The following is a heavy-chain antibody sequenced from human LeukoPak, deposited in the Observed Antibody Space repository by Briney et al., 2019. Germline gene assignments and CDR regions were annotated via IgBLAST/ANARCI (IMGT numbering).Heavy chain of an antibody. D-gene: IGHD3-22*01. J-gene: IGHJ4*02. CDR3: ARQVHYYDSSGYLFYFDY. Sequence: SETLSLTCTVSGGSISSSSYYWGWIRQPPGKGLEWIGSIYYSGSTYYNPSLKSRVTISVDTSKNQFSLKLSSVTAADTAVYYCARQVHYYDSSGYLFYFDYWGQGTLVTVSS. CDR2: IYYSGST. V-gene: IGHV4-39*01. CDR1: GGSISSSSYY.